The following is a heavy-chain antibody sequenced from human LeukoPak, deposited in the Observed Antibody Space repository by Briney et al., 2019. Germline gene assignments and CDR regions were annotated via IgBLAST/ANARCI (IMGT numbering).Heavy chain of an antibody. CDR1: GFTFSNYA. Sequence: GGSLRLSCAASGFTFSNYAMSWVRQAPGKGLEWVSIIGYRGGSIYYAYSVQGRFTISRDNSKNTLSLQMNGLRPEDTAVYYCAKGTIPGAGVFDYWGQGTLVTVSS. CDR3: AKGTIPGAGVFDY. J-gene: IGHJ4*02. V-gene: IGHV3-23*01. D-gene: IGHD6-13*01. CDR2: IGYRGGSI.